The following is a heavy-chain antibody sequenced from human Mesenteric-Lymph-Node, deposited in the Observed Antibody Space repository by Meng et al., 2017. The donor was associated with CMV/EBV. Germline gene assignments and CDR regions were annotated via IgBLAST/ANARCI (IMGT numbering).Heavy chain of an antibody. J-gene: IGHJ4*02. Sequence: SETLSLTCTVSGGSISSYYWSWIRRPPGKGLEWIGYINYSGSTNYKPSLQSRVTISVDTSKNQFSMRLSSVTAADTAVYYCARDTHLSSSWYIDYWGQGILVTVSS. CDR2: INYSGST. CDR3: ARDTHLSSSWYIDY. V-gene: IGHV4-59*01. CDR1: GGSISSYY. D-gene: IGHD6-13*01.